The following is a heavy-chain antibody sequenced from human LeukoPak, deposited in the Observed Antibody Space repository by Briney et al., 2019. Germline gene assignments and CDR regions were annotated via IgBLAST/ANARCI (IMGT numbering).Heavy chain of an antibody. CDR2: ISGSGATT. J-gene: IGHJ4*02. V-gene: IGHV3-23*01. CDR3: ARDTSLAAIFRFAD. CDR1: GFTFSTYA. D-gene: IGHD6-6*01. Sequence: PGGSLRLSCAASGFTFSTYAMNWVRQAPGKGLEWVSAISGSGATTYCADSVKGRLTISRDNSKNTLYLQMNRLTAEDTAVYYCARDTSLAAIFRFADWGQGMLVTVSS.